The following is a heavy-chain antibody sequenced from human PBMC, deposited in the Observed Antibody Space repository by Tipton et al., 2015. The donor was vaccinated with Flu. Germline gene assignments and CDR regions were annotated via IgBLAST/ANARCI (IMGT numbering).Heavy chain of an antibody. J-gene: IGHJ4*02. V-gene: IGHV3-33*03. CDR2: ISYDENEK. Sequence: SLRLSCAASGFTLRNFGMHWVRQAPGKGLEWVSFISYDENEKFYSDSVKGRFSISREKSRNTLFLQMNSLRGDDTAVYFCAKGGGYSSRFPIDNWGQGTLVTVSS. CDR3: AKGGGYSSRFPIDN. CDR1: GFTLRNFG. D-gene: IGHD5-18*01.